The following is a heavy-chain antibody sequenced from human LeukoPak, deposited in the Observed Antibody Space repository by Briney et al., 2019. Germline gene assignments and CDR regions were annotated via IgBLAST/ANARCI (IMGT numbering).Heavy chain of an antibody. D-gene: IGHD2-15*01. CDR2: ISYDGSNK. Sequence: GGSLRLSCAASGFTFSSYGMHWVRQAPGKGLEWVAVISYDGSNKYYADSVKGRFTISRDNSKNTLYLQMNSLRAEDTAVYYCAKAQTNYCSGGSCYSLYYYYYGMDVWGQGTTVTVSS. CDR3: AKAQTNYCSGGSCYSLYYYYYGMDV. V-gene: IGHV3-30*18. CDR1: GFTFSSYG. J-gene: IGHJ6*02.